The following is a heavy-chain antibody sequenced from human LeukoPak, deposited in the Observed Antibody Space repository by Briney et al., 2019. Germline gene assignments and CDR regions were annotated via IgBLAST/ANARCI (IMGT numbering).Heavy chain of an antibody. J-gene: IGHJ4*02. CDR3: ARDRDSSSWYGQGGPDY. Sequence: NPGGSLSLSCAASGFTFSSYEMNWVRQAPGKGLEWVSSISSSSSYIYYADSVKGRFTISRDNAKNSLYLQMNSLRAEDTAVYYCARDRDSSSWYGQGGPDYWGGGNLVTVSS. V-gene: IGHV3-21*01. D-gene: IGHD6-13*01. CDR1: GFTFSSYE. CDR2: ISSSSSYI.